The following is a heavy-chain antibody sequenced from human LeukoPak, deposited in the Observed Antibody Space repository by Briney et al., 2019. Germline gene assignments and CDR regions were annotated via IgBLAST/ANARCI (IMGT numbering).Heavy chain of an antibody. J-gene: IGHJ4*02. V-gene: IGHV3-21*01. Sequence: NSGGSLRLSCAASGFTFSSYSMNWVRQAPGKGLEWVSSISSSSSYIYYADSVKGRFTISRDNAKNSLYLQMNSLRAEDTAVYYCARASSVSGDFCFDYWGQGTLVTVSS. CDR3: ARASSVSGDFCFDY. CDR2: ISSSSSYI. D-gene: IGHD2-21*02. CDR1: GFTFSSYS.